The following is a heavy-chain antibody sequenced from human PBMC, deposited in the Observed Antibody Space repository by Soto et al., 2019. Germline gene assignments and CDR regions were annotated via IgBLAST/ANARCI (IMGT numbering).Heavy chain of an antibody. V-gene: IGHV3-30*15. J-gene: IGHJ4*02. CDR3: ARDLNAGLADY. D-gene: IGHD6-13*01. Sequence: QVQLVQSGGGVVQPGKSLRLSCAASGFIFNRYAFHWVRQAPGKGLEWVAQISYDGSSQYYGDSVKGRFTISRDNSNNTLFLHTSILRPEDTAVYYCARDLNAGLADYWGQGTLVTVSS. CDR1: GFIFNRYA. CDR2: ISYDGSSQ.